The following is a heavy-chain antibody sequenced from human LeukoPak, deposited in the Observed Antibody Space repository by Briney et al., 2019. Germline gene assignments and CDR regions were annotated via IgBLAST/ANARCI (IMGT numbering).Heavy chain of an antibody. Sequence: PGGSLRLSCAASGFTFSSYAMSWVRQAPGKGLEWVSGISWNSGSIGYADSVKGRFTISRDNAKNSLYLQMNSLRAEDTALYYCAKVYYYDSSGYDYWGQGTLVTVSS. CDR3: AKVYYYDSSGYDY. D-gene: IGHD3-22*01. J-gene: IGHJ4*02. CDR2: ISWNSGSI. CDR1: GFTFSSYA. V-gene: IGHV3-9*01.